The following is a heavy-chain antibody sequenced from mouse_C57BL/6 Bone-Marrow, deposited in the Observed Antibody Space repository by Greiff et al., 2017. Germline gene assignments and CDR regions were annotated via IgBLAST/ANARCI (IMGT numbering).Heavy chain of an antibody. J-gene: IGHJ2*01. V-gene: IGHV1-64*01. CDR3: ARYPPDYFDY. CDR1: GYTFTSYW. CDR2: IHPNSGST. Sequence: QVQLQQPGAELVKPGASVKLSCKASGYTFTSYWMHWVKQRPGQGLEWIGMIHPNSGSTNYNEKFKSKATLTVDKSSSTACMQLSSLTSEDSAVYYCARYPPDYFDYWGQGTTLTGSS.